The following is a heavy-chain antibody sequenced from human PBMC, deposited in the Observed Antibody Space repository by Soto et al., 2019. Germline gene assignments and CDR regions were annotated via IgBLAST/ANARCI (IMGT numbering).Heavy chain of an antibody. V-gene: IGHV3-30-3*01. CDR3: ARDDYSRGGMDV. J-gene: IGHJ6*02. D-gene: IGHD4-4*01. Sequence: QVQLVESGGGVVQPGRSLRLSCAASGFTFSSYAMHWVRQAPGKGLEWVAVISYDGSNKYYADSVKGRFTISRDNSKNTLYLQMNSLRAEDTAVHYCARDDYSRGGMDVWGQGTTVTVSS. CDR2: ISYDGSNK. CDR1: GFTFSSYA.